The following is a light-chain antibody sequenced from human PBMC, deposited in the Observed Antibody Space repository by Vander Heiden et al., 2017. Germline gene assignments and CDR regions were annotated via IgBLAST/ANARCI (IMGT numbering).Light chain of an antibody. Sequence: IQLIQSPSCLSASVGVSVMITCRASQSISDYLNGYQQKPGKAPNLLIYAAASLESGGPSRVTGSRSGTDFILTISSLQPEDFGANYCQQSDTFGPGTKVNIK. CDR2: AAA. CDR1: QSISDY. CDR3: QQSDT. V-gene: IGKV1-39*01. J-gene: IGKJ3*01.